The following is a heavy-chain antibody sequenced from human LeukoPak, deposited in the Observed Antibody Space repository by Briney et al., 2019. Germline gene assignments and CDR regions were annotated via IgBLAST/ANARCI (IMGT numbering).Heavy chain of an antibody. J-gene: IGHJ4*01. CDR1: GSTSTDYW. Sequence: GGSLRLSCEVSGSTSTDYWMNWVRQAPGKGPEWVASIRQDGSEKTYVDSVKGRFSISRDNTKNSLSLQLNGLRAEDTGVYYCARDGTAAGLYFDLWGQGTLVTVS. V-gene: IGHV3-7*01. CDR3: ARDGTAAGLYFDL. CDR2: IRQDGSEK. D-gene: IGHD6-13*01.